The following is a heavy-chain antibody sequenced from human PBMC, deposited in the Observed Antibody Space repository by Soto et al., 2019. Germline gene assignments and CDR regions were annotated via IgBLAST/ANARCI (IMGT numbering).Heavy chain of an antibody. CDR1: GFSVSSNY. J-gene: IGHJ4*02. V-gene: IGHV3-53*04. CDR2: VYNGGAT. CDR3: ASDSYGSLGLDY. Sequence: GGSLRLSCAASGFSVSSNYMTWVRQAPGKGLEWVSLVYNGGATHYAASVKGRFTISTHSSQSTLFLQMNSLRTEDTATYYCASDSYGSLGLDYWGQGTLVTVSS. D-gene: IGHD5-18*01.